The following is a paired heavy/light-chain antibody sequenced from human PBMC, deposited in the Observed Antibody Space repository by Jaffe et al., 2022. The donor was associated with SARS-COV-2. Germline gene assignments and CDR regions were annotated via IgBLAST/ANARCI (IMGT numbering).Heavy chain of an antibody. D-gene: IGHD6-13*01. J-gene: IGHJ4*02. CDR2: INAGNGNT. CDR3: AIGYGSSWSFSY. V-gene: IGHV1-3*01. CDR1: GYTFAAYN. Sequence: QVQLVQSGAEVKKPGASVKVSCKASGYTFAAYNLHWVRQAPGQGLECVGWINAGNGNTKYSQKFQGRVTLTRDTSATTAYMELSSLRSEDTAVYYCAIGYGSSWSFSYWGQGTLVTVSS.
Light chain of an antibody. J-gene: IGKJ2*01. CDR2: GAS. CDR1: QSISSTF. CDR3: QQYGNSVVYT. Sequence: EIVLTQSPGTLSLSPGERATLSCRASQSISSTFLAWYQQKPGQAPRLLIYGASSRATGIADRFSGSGSGTDFTLTISRLEPEDFAVYYCQQYGNSVVYTFGQGTKLEIK. V-gene: IGKV3-20*01.